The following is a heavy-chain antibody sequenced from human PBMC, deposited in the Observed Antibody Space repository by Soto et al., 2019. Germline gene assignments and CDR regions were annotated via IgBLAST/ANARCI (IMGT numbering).Heavy chain of an antibody. V-gene: IGHV3-48*02. CDR3: ARGRGYCGGTNCYLDY. D-gene: IGHD2-21*01. Sequence: EVQLVESGGGLVQPGGSLRLSCAASGFSFSIHSMKWVRQAPGKGLEWVSYISSSGSTIYYADSVKGRFTISRDNAKNSLYLQMNSLRDDDTAVYYCARGRGYCGGTNCYLDYWGQGALVTVSS. J-gene: IGHJ4*02. CDR2: ISSSGSTI. CDR1: GFSFSIHS.